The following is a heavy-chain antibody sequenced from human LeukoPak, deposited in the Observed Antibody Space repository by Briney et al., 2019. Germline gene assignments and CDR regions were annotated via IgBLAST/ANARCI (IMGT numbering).Heavy chain of an antibody. V-gene: IGHV4-61*02. CDR2: IYTSGST. Sequence: HPSQTLSLTCTVSGGSISSGSYYWSWIRQPAGKGLEWIGRIYTSGSTNYNPSLKSRVTISVDTSKNQFSLKLSSVTAADTAVYYCAREMATIKYSYYHYGMDVWGQGTTVTVSS. CDR1: GGSISSGSYY. D-gene: IGHD5-24*01. J-gene: IGHJ6*02. CDR3: AREMATIKYSYYHYGMDV.